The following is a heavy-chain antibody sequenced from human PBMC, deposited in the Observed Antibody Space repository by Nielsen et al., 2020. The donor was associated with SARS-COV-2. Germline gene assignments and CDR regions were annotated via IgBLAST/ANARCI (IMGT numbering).Heavy chain of an antibody. J-gene: IGHJ6*02. CDR1: GFTFDDYA. D-gene: IGHD3-22*01. CDR2: ISWNSGSI. CDR3: AKAVDSSGYYYYYGMDV. V-gene: IGHV3-9*01. Sequence: GGSLRLSCAASGFTFDDYAMHWVRQAPGKGLEWVSGISWNSGSIGYADSVKGRFTISRDNAKNSLYLQMNSLRAEDTALYYCAKAVDSSGYYYYYGMDVWGQGTTVTVSS.